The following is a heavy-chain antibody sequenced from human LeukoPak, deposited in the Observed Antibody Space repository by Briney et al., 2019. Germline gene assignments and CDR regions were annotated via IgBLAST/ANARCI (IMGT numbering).Heavy chain of an antibody. J-gene: IGHJ3*02. Sequence: PGGSLRLSCAASGFTFRSYEMDWVRQAPGEGLEWVSYINRNGYTIFYAYSVKGRFTISRDNAKNSLYLQMNSLRAEDTAIYYCARDPGTTVQVHFDIWGQGTMVTVSS. CDR2: INRNGYTI. V-gene: IGHV3-48*03. D-gene: IGHD1-14*01. CDR3: ARDPGTTVQVHFDI. CDR1: GFTFRSYE.